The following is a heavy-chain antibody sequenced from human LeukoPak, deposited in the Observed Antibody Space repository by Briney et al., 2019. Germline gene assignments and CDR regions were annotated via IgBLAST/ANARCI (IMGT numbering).Heavy chain of an antibody. CDR2: IGPHSTFT. J-gene: IGHJ4*02. CDR1: GCTFTDHY. CDR3: VREGEGPLSKDFDY. V-gene: IGHV1-2*02. Sequence: ASMTVSCKSSGCTFTDHYIHWVRQGPGQGLEWMGYIGPHSTFTSSPQEFQGRVTMTRDASMSTAYMELTRLTSDDTAVYYCVREGEGPLSKDFDYWGQGTLVTVSS. D-gene: IGHD2/OR15-2a*01.